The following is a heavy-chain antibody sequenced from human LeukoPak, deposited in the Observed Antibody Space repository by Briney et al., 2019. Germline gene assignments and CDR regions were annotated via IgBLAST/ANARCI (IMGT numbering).Heavy chain of an antibody. CDR3: ARDGEWVSPNDIVVVPAAMAIYYYYGMDV. CDR2: LNSSNSTL. V-gene: IGHV3-48*03. CDR1: SFTSYNYD. J-gene: IGHJ6*02. Sequence: PGGTLTRYSSAYSFTSYNYDMMRLAKATGQERMGVTNLNSSNSTLYHEVHGRCRFTISRDNAKNSLYLQMNSLRAEDTAVYYCARDGEWVSPNDIVVVPAAMAIYYYYGMDVWGQGTTVTVSS. D-gene: IGHD2-2*01.